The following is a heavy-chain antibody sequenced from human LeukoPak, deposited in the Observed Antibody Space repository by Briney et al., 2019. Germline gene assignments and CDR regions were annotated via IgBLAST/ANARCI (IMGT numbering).Heavy chain of an antibody. V-gene: IGHV3-23*01. CDR1: LVTPCNFS. J-gene: IGHJ5*02. D-gene: IGHD2-2*01. Sequence: GGTLRLSRVGSLVTPCNFSMICVRDSPPKGVECVSTITGSANNAYYSASVTGRFTISRDNSKNTLYLQMNSLRAEDTAVYLCAKDPLWDSYAESWGQGTLVTVSS. CDR2: ITGSANNA. CDR3: AKDPLWDSYAES.